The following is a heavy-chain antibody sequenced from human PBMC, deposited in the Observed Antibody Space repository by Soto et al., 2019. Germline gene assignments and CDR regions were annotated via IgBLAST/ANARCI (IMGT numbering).Heavy chain of an antibody. V-gene: IGHV3-15*07. J-gene: IGHJ4*02. CDR3: TTLYYDFCSGYSTDY. D-gene: IGHD3-3*01. Sequence: EVQLVESGGGLVKPGGSLRLSCAASGFTFSNAWMNWVRQSPGKGLEWVGRIKSKTDGGTTDYAAPVKGRFTISRDDSKNTLYLQMNSLKTEDTAVYYCTTLYYDFCSGYSTDYWGQGTLVTVSS. CDR2: IKSKTDGGTT. CDR1: GFTFSNAW.